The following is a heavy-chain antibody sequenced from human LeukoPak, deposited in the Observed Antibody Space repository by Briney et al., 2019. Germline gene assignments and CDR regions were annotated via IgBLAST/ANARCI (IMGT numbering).Heavy chain of an antibody. CDR2: IYPGDSDT. CDR3: ARYCPEGPFDH. J-gene: IGHJ4*02. D-gene: IGHD1-14*01. Sequence: GESLKISCKGSGYSFTSYWIGWVRQMPGKGLEWMGIIYPGDSDTRYSPSFQGRVTISADRSISTAYLQWSSLKASDTAIVYCARYCPEGPFDHWGQGALVTVSS. CDR1: GYSFTSYW. V-gene: IGHV5-51*01.